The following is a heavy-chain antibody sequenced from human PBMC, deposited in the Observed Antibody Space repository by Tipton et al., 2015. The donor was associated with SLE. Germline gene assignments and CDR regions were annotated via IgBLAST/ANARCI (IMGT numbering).Heavy chain of an antibody. CDR1: GFTFSTYW. J-gene: IGHJ4*02. D-gene: IGHD6-19*01. CDR3: ARGAVAGQGGYYFDY. CDR2: IKEDGSEK. V-gene: IGHV3-7*01. Sequence: SLRLSCAGSGFTFSTYWMSWVRQAPGKGLEWVANIKEDGSEKHYVESVRGRFTISRDNAKNSLFLQMNSLRDEDTAVYYCARGAVAGQGGYYFDYWGQGTLVTVSS.